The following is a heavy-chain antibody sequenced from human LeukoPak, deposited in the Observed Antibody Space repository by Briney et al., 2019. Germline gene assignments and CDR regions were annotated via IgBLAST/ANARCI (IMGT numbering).Heavy chain of an antibody. J-gene: IGHJ4*02. D-gene: IGHD6-13*01. V-gene: IGHV3-23*01. Sequence: GGSLRLSCAASGFTVSDNNMIWVRQAPGKGLEWVATVSGSGDRMYHADSVKGRFTISRDNSKNTIYLQMNSLRAEDTALYYCAKAAAAPGFDFWGQGTLVTVSS. CDR1: GFTVSDNN. CDR2: VSGSGDRM. CDR3: AKAAAAPGFDF.